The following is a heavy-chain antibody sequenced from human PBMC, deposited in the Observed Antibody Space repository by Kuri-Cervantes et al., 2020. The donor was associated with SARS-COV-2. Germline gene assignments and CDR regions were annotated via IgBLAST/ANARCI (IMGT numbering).Heavy chain of an antibody. CDR3: ATPAPEYGGNSGGWVF. V-gene: IGHV3-23*01. CDR1: GFTFSSCA. CDR2: ISGSGGST. D-gene: IGHD4-23*01. Sequence: GESLKISCAASGFTFSSCAMSWVRQAPGKGLEWVSAISGSGGSTYYADSVKGRFTISRDNSKNTLYLQMNSLRAEDTAVYYCATPAPEYGGNSGGWVFWGQGTLVTVSS. J-gene: IGHJ4*02.